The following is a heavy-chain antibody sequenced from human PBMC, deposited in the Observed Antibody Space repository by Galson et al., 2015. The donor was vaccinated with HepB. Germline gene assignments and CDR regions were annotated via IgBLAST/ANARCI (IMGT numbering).Heavy chain of an antibody. D-gene: IGHD6-19*01. Sequence: SVKVSCKASGYTFTSYGISWVRQAPGQGLEWMGWISAYNGNTNYAQKLQGRVTMTTDTSTSTAYMELRSPRSDDTAVYYCARGPRDSSGWYYYYYGMDVWGQGTTVTVSS. CDR1: GYTFTSYG. J-gene: IGHJ6*02. V-gene: IGHV1-18*04. CDR3: ARGPRDSSGWYYYYYGMDV. CDR2: ISAYNGNT.